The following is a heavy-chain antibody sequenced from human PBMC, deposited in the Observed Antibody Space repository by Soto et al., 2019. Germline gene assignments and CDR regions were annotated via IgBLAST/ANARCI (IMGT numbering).Heavy chain of an antibody. D-gene: IGHD3-10*01. CDR1: GGTFSPYT. Sequence: QVQLVQSGAEVKKPGSSVKVSCKASGGTFSPYTINWVRQAPGQGLEWMGRIIPFHGVTNYAQKFQARVTITADKSTSTADVELSGLRFEDTAMYYCTRDWEITVSTWSFGGFWGRGTLVTVSS. V-gene: IGHV1-69*08. CDR3: TRDWEITVSTWSFGGF. CDR2: IIPFHGVT. J-gene: IGHJ4*02.